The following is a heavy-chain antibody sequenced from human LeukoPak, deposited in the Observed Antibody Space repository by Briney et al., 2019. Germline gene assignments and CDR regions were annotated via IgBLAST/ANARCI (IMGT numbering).Heavy chain of an antibody. CDR1: GYTFISYG. V-gene: IGHV1-18*01. D-gene: IGHD6-19*01. Sequence: ASVKVSCKASGYTFISYGISWGRQAPGQGLEWMGWISDYSGNTKYAQNFQDRVTMTTDASTSTAYMELRSLRSDDTAVYYCASLAVAGTDQFDSXXXGXLVTVSS. J-gene: IGHJ4*02. CDR3: ASLAVAGTDQFDS. CDR2: ISDYSGNT.